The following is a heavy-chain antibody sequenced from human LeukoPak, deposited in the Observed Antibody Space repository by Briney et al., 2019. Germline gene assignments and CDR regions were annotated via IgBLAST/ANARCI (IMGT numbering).Heavy chain of an antibody. Sequence: SETLSLTCTVSGGSISSYYWSWIRQPAGKGLEWIGRIYTSGSTYYSPSLRSRVTISLDTSRNQFSLKLNSVTAADTAVYYCAKSNGYGLVDIWGQGTMVTVSS. CDR2: IYTSGST. CDR1: GGSISSYY. D-gene: IGHD3-10*01. V-gene: IGHV4-4*07. CDR3: AKSNGYGLVDI. J-gene: IGHJ3*02.